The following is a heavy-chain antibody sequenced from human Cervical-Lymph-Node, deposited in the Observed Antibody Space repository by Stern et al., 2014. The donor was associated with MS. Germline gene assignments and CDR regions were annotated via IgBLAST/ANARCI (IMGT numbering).Heavy chain of an antibody. CDR3: ARDKMHAFDY. V-gene: IGHV1-18*01. CDR2: ISADSGNK. CDR1: GYTFTTYG. D-gene: IGHD2-8*01. J-gene: IGHJ4*02. Sequence: VQLLESGTEVKKPGASVLVSCKASGYTFTTYGITWVRQAPGQGLEWVGWISADSGNKKYAQKFQDRVTMTRDTTTGTAYMEVRSLRSEDTAVYYCARDKMHAFDYWGQGTQVTVPS.